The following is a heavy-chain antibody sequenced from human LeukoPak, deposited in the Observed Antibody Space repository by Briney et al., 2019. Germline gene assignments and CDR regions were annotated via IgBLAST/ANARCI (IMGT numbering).Heavy chain of an antibody. CDR3: ARVTPPYYVDY. Sequence: GRSLRLSCAASGFTFSSYAMHWVRQAPGKGLEWVAVISYDGSNKYYADSVKGRFTISRDNSKNTLYLQMNSLRAEDTAVYYCARVTPPYYVDYWGQGTLVTGS. CDR2: ISYDGSNK. V-gene: IGHV3-30*04. J-gene: IGHJ4*02. CDR1: GFTFSSYA.